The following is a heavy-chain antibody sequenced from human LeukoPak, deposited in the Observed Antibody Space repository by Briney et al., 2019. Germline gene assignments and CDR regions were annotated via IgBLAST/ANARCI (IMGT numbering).Heavy chain of an antibody. Sequence: GGSLRLSCAASGFTFSSYWMSWVRQAPGKGLEWVANIKQDGSEKYYVDSVKGRFTISRDNAKNSLYLQMNSLRAEDTAVYYCARDAEPVIVGATNWFDPWGQGTLVTVSS. V-gene: IGHV3-7*01. CDR1: GFTFSSYW. CDR3: ARDAEPVIVGATNWFDP. CDR2: IKQDGSEK. D-gene: IGHD1-26*01. J-gene: IGHJ5*02.